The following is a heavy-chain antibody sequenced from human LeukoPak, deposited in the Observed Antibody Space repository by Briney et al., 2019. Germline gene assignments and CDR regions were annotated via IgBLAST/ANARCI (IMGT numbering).Heavy chain of an antibody. J-gene: IGHJ4*02. CDR1: GGTFSSYA. CDR3: ATILDCSSTSCYEPLVDY. Sequence: EASVKVSCTASGGTFSSYAISWVRQAPGQGLEWMGGIIPIFGTANYAQKFQGRVTITADKSTSTAYMELSSLRSEDTAVYYCATILDCSSTSCYEPLVDYWGQGTLVTVSS. D-gene: IGHD2-2*01. CDR2: IIPIFGTA. V-gene: IGHV1-69*06.